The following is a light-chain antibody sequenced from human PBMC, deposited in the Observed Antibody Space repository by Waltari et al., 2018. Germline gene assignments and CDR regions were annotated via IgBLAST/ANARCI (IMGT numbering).Light chain of an antibody. CDR3: QQYGSSPLS. CDR2: GGS. J-gene: IGKJ4*01. CDR1: QSISSY. V-gene: IGKV3-20*01. Sequence: ESVLTQSPGTLSLSPGERATLSCRASQSISSYLAWYQQKPGQAPRLLIYGGSSRATGIPDRFSCSASGTDFTLTVSRLEPEDFAVYYCQQYGSSPLSFGGGTKVEI.